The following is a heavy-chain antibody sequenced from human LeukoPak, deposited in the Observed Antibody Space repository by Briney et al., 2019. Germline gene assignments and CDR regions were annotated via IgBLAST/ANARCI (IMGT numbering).Heavy chain of an antibody. CDR1: GFTFSTST. V-gene: IGHV3-48*02. J-gene: IGHJ4*02. CDR3: AREPFDY. Sequence: GGSLRLSCAASGFTFSTSTMNWVRQAPGKGLEWVSYISSGSSIIYYADSVKGRFTISRDNAKNSLYLQMSSLRDEDTAVYYSAREPFDYWGQGILVTVSS. CDR2: ISSGSSII.